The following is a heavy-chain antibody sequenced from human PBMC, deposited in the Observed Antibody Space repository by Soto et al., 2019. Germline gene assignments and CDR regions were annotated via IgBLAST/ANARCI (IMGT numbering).Heavy chain of an antibody. CDR3: ARVPTITIFGVVKHLLYPPYFDY. Sequence: ASVKVSCKASGYTFTSYGISWVRQAPGQGLEWMGWISAYNGNTNYAQKLQGRVTMTTDTSTSTAYMELRSLRSDDTAVYYCARVPTITIFGVVKHLLYPPYFDYWGQGTLVTVSS. CDR1: GYTFTSYG. D-gene: IGHD3-3*01. CDR2: ISAYNGNT. V-gene: IGHV1-18*01. J-gene: IGHJ4*02.